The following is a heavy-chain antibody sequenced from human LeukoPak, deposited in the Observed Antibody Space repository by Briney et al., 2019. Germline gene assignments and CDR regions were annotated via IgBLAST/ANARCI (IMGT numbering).Heavy chain of an antibody. Sequence: GGSLRLSCAASGFTFSDYYMSWIRQAPGKGLEWVSYISSSGSTIYYADSVKGRFTISRDNAKNSLYLQMNSLRAEDTAVYYCARDLVEVDGSGAQFDYWGQGTLVTVSS. J-gene: IGHJ4*02. D-gene: IGHD3-10*01. CDR3: ARDLVEVDGSGAQFDY. V-gene: IGHV3-11*01. CDR2: ISSSGSTI. CDR1: GFTFSDYY.